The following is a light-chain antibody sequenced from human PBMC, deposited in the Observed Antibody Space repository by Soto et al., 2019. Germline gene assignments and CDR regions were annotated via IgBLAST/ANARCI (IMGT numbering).Light chain of an antibody. CDR3: SSYTSSIAWV. CDR1: SSDVGGYNY. V-gene: IGLV2-14*01. J-gene: IGLJ3*02. Sequence: QSALTQPASVSGSPGQSITISCTGTSSDVGGYNYVYWYQQHPGKAPKLMIYDVSNRPSGVSNRFSGSKSGNTASLTISGLQAEDEADYYCSSYTSSIAWVFGGGTKLTVL. CDR2: DVS.